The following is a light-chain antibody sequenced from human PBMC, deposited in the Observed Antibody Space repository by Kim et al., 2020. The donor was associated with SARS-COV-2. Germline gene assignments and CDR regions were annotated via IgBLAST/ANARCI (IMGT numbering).Light chain of an antibody. J-gene: IGKJ2*01. CDR2: DAS. CDR3: QQYKNWPYT. V-gene: IGKV3-15*01. CDR1: QSVSSS. Sequence: EIVMTQSPATLSVSPVERASLSCRASQSVSSSLAWYQQKPGQAPRLLIYDASSGATGIPARFSGSGSGTEFTLTISSLQSEDFAVYYCQQYKNWPYTFGQGTKLEI.